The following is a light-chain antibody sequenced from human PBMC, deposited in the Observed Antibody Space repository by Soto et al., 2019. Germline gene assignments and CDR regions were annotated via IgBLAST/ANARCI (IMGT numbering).Light chain of an antibody. CDR2: AAS. CDR3: QQSSSALSIT. Sequence: DIQMTQSPSSLSASVGDRVTITCRASESIARHLNWYQQKPGKATKLLIYAASSLQNGVPSRFRGGGSGTDFTLTISNLQHEDFATYYCQQSSSALSITFGQGTRLEIK. J-gene: IGKJ5*01. CDR1: ESIARH. V-gene: IGKV1-39*01.